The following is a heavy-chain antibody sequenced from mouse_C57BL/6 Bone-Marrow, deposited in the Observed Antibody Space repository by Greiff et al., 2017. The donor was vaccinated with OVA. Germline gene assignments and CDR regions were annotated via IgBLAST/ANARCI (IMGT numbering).Heavy chain of an antibody. J-gene: IGHJ4*01. D-gene: IGHD2-5*01. CDR3: ARFSYYSNSYAMDY. CDR2: IYPGSGST. CDR1: GYTFTSYW. Sequence: VQLQQSGAELVKPGASVKMSCKASGYTFTSYWITWVKQRPGQGLVWIGDIYPGSGSTNYNEKFKSKATLTVDTSSSTAYMQLSSLTSEDSAVYYCARFSYYSNSYAMDYWGQGTSVTVSS. V-gene: IGHV1-55*01.